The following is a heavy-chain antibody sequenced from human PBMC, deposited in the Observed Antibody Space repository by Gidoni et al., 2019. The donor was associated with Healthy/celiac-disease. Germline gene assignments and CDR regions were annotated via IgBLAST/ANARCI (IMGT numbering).Heavy chain of an antibody. J-gene: IGHJ4*02. CDR3: ARGMRGIAAAGTVAY. Sequence: EVQLVESGGGLVQPGGSLSLSCAASGFPFSSYWMGWVRQAPGKGLEWVANIKQDGSEKYYVDSVKGRFTISRDNAKNSLYLQMNSLRAEDTAVYYCARGMRGIAAAGTVAYWGQGTLVTVSS. V-gene: IGHV3-7*01. CDR1: GFPFSSYW. CDR2: IKQDGSEK. D-gene: IGHD6-13*01.